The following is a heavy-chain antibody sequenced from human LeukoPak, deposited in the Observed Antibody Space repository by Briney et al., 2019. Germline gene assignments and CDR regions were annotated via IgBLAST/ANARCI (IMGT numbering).Heavy chain of an antibody. CDR1: RYIFSNYW. CDR3: AAAIVSSQPGDFAY. V-gene: IGHV5-51*01. Sequence: GESPQIFCCGSRYIFSNYWIGWGRQMPGQGVEWMGISNPGYSETIYRPSFPGQVTISVDKSISTTYLQWSSLKASDSAMYYCAAAIVSSQPGDFAYWGQGTLVTVSS. J-gene: IGHJ4*02. D-gene: IGHD1-14*01. CDR2: SNPGYSET.